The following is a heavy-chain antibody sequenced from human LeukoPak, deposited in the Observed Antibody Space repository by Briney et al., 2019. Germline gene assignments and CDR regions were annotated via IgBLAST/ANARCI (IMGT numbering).Heavy chain of an antibody. J-gene: IGHJ4*02. CDR1: GFTFSSYG. V-gene: IGHV3-30*02. CDR2: IRYDGSNK. CDR3: ASQILGYCSGGSCYRLDY. D-gene: IGHD2-15*01. Sequence: PGGSLRLSCAASGFTFSSYGMHWVRQAPGKGLEWVAFIRYDGSNKYYADSVKGRFTISRDNSKNTLYLQMNSLRAEDTAVYYCASQILGYCSGGSCYRLDYWGQGTLVTVSS.